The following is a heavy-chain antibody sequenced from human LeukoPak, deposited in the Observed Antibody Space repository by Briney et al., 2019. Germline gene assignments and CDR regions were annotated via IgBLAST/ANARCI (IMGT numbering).Heavy chain of an antibody. Sequence: PGRSLRLSCAASGFTFSSYGMHWVRQAPGKGLEWVAVISYDGSNKYYADSVKGRFTISRDNSKNTLYLQMNSLRAEDTAVYYCAKDLPPGPIAVAGTGSWGQGTLVTVSS. J-gene: IGHJ4*02. CDR2: ISYDGSNK. V-gene: IGHV3-30*18. CDR1: GFTFSSYG. CDR3: AKDLPPGPIAVAGTGS. D-gene: IGHD6-19*01.